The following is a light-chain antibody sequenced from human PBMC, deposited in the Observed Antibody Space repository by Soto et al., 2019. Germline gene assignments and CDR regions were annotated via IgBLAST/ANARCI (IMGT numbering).Light chain of an antibody. CDR1: SSNIGAGYD. Sequence: QAVLTQLPLVYGSAAQSAPISCTWSSSNIGAGYDVHWYQQLPGTAPKHLIYGNSNRPSGVPDRFSGSKSGTSASLAITGLQAEDEADYSCQSYDSSLNGSRVFGTGNKVPV. J-gene: IGLJ1*01. V-gene: IGLV1-40*01. CDR2: GNS. CDR3: QSYDSSLNGSRV.